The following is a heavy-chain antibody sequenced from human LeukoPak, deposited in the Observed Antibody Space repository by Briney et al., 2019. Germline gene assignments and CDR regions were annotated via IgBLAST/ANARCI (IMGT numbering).Heavy chain of an antibody. J-gene: IGHJ5*02. D-gene: IGHD3-9*01. V-gene: IGHV1-8*01. CDR3: ARASPHFDWLSKVDNWFDP. Sequence: ASVKVSCKASGYTFTSYDINWVRQATGQGLEWMGWMNPNSGNTGYAQKFQGRVIMTRNTSISTAYMELSSLRSEDTAVYYCARASPHFDWLSKVDNWFDPWGQGTLVTVSS. CDR1: GYTFTSYD. CDR2: MNPNSGNT.